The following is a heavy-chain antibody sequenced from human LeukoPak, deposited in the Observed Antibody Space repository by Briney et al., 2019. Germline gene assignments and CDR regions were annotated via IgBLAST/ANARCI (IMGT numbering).Heavy chain of an antibody. J-gene: IGHJ3*02. CDR3: VRYRDIVATGDI. V-gene: IGHV1-2*02. CDR1: GYTFIGYY. CDR2: INPNSGDT. D-gene: IGHD5-12*01. Sequence: ASVKVSCKAPGYTFIGYYMNWVRQAPGQGLEWMGWINPNSGDTNYAQTFQDRVTMTRDTSISTAYMELSSLRSDDTAIYYCVRYRDIVATGDIWGQGTMVTVSS.